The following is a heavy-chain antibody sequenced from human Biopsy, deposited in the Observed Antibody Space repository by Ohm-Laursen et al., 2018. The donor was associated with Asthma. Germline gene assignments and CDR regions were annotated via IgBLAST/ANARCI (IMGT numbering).Heavy chain of an antibody. D-gene: IGHD3-22*01. J-gene: IGHJ6*02. CDR1: GFTFSSYS. CDR2: ISSSSSTI. Sequence: SLRLSCSASGFTFSSYSMNWVRQAPGKGLEWVSYISSSSSTIYYADFVKGRFTISRDNAKNSLYLQMNSLRAEDTAVYYCARDANIYYDSSGYYYNYYYGMDVWGQGTTVTVSS. V-gene: IGHV3-48*01. CDR3: ARDANIYYDSSGYYYNYYYGMDV.